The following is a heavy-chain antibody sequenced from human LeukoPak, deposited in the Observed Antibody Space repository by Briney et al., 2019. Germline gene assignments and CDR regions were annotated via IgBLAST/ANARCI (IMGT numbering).Heavy chain of an antibody. CDR3: AREGLEWLFGAFDI. V-gene: IGHV3-66*01. CDR1: GITVSSNY. D-gene: IGHD3-3*01. Sequence: GGSLRLSCAASGITVSSNYMSWVRQAPGKGLEWVSIIYSDGSTYYADSVNGRFTISRDNSKNMLYLQMNSLRAEETALYYCAREGLEWLFGAFDIWGQGTMVTVSS. CDR2: IYSDGST. J-gene: IGHJ3*02.